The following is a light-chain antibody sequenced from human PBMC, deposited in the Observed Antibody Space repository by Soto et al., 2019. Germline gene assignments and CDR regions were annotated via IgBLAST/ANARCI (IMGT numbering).Light chain of an antibody. CDR1: VSDVGNFGP. CDR3: CSYVGARTYV. CDR2: EGN. V-gene: IGLV2-23*01. Sequence: QSVLTQPPSVWGSPGQSITISCTGSVSDVGNFGPVSWYQQHPGQVPKLIIYEGNRRPSGVSSRFSGYKSGNTVSLTISGLQAEDEADYYCCSYVGARTYVFGTGTKVTVL. J-gene: IGLJ1*01.